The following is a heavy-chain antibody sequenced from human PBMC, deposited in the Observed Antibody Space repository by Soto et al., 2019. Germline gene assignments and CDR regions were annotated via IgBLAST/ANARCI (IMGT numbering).Heavy chain of an antibody. CDR3: AGVIRYFDFHIDV. CDR1: GYSTTKYG. D-gene: IGHD3-9*01. Sequence: QVQLVQSGAEVKKPGASVKVSCRASGYSTTKYGTHWVRQAPGQGLEWMAWINAANGDTKYSQELQGRVTLTSDTSANTVYMELSSLRSEDTAVYYCAGVIRYFDFHIDVWGQGTTVTVSS. J-gene: IGHJ6*02. V-gene: IGHV1-3*01. CDR2: INAANGDT.